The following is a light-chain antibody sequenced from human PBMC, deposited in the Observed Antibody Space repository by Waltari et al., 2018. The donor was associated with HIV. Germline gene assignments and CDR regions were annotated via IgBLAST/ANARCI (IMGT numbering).Light chain of an antibody. V-gene: IGLV1-51*02. CDR3: GTWYSSLIAGGV. J-gene: IGLJ3*02. CDR2: END. Sequence: QSVLTQPPSVSAAPGQKVTISCSGSSSNIGNNYVSWYQQFPGTAPKFLIFENDKRPAGIPDRFSGSKSVTSATLGITGLQTGDEADYYCGTWYSSLIAGGVFGGGTKLTVL. CDR1: SSNIGNNY.